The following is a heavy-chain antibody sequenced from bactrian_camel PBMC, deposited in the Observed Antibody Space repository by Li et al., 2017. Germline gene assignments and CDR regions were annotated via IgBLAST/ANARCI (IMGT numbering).Heavy chain of an antibody. V-gene: IGHV3S53*01. J-gene: IGHJ4*01. Sequence: HVQLVESGGGSVQAGGSLTLACKTSARMFTSYCMGWFRQAPGKEREGVALVTSSGSPTYADSVKGRFTISQDSTKTMLYLQMNSLKPEDTAMYYCAATIVVVDIRRDLDESDFGYWGRQGTQVTVS. D-gene: IGHD1*01. CDR1: ARMFTSYC. CDR2: VTSSGSP.